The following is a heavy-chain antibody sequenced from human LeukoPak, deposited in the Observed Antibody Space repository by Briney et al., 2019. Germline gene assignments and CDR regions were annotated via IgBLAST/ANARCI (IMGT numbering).Heavy chain of an antibody. CDR3: AREGYSSSSPEYYFDY. D-gene: IGHD6-13*01. J-gene: IGHJ4*02. V-gene: IGHV4-39*07. CDR1: GGSISSSSYY. Sequence: PSETLSLTCTVSGGSISSSSYYWGWIRQPPGKGLEWIGSIYYSGSTYYNPSLKSRVTISVDTSKNQFSLKLSSVTAADTAVYYCAREGYSSSSPEYYFDYWGQGTLVTVSS. CDR2: IYYSGST.